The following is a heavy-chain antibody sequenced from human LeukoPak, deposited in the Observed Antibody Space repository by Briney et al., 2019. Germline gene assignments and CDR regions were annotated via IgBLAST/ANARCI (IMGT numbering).Heavy chain of an antibody. CDR1: GFPFSSHS. CDR3: VKESQEMATIHLTNRVYYYYMDV. V-gene: IGHV3-7*01. D-gene: IGHD5-24*01. CDR2: IKQDGSEK. J-gene: IGHJ6*03. Sequence: GGSLRLSCAASGFPFSSHSINWVRQAPGKGLEWVANIKQDGSEKYYVDSVKGRFTISRDNAKNSLYLQMNSLRAEDTAVYYCVKESQEMATIHLTNRVYYYYMDVWGKGTTVTISS.